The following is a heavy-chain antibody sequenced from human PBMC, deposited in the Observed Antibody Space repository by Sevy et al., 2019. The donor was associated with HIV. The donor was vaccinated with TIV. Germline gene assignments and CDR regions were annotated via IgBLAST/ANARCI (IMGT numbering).Heavy chain of an antibody. V-gene: IGHV1-18*01. Sequence: ASVKVSCKASGFTFTSYSISWVRQAPGQGLEWMGWISAYSDNTNYAQKLQGRVTMTTDTSTTTAYMELRSLRSDDTXXXXXXXXXXXXXXXXXYAMDVWGQGTTVTVSS. CDR1: GFTFTSYS. CDR3: XXXXXXXXXXXXYAMDV. J-gene: IGHJ6*02. CDR2: ISAYSDNT.